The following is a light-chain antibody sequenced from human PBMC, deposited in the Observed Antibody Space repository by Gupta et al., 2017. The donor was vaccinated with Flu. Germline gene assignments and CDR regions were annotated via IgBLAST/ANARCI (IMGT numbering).Light chain of an antibody. CDR2: DAS. Sequence: EIVMPQSPDTLSVSPGERATLSWRASQSVNSNLAWYQQRPGQAPRLLIYDASTRATGFPARVSGSGSGTEFTPTISSLQSVDFAFYYCQQYNSCPQTFGQGTKLDIK. J-gene: IGKJ2*01. CDR1: QSVNSN. CDR3: QQYNSCPQT. V-gene: IGKV3-15*01.